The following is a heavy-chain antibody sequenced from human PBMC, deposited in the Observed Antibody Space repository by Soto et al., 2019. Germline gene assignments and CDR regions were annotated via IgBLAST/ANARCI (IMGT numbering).Heavy chain of an antibody. Sequence: QVVESGGGWVQPGGTLRLTCAASGYGLGHYWMSWVRQAPGKGLEWVANIRPDGTEKNYVDSVKGRFTISRDNAKNSLYLQMNSLRVDDTSVYYCARGGRSDYWGQGTLVTVSS. J-gene: IGHJ4*02. V-gene: IGHV3-7*01. CDR2: IRPDGTEK. CDR3: ARGGRSDY. CDR1: GYGLGHYW. D-gene: IGHD3-16*01.